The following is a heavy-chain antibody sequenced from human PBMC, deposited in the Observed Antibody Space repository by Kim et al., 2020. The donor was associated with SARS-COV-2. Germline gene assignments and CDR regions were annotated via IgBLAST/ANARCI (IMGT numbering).Heavy chain of an antibody. CDR3: VTSSGSYFDH. D-gene: IGHD2-21*01. J-gene: IGHJ4*01. CDR1: GIRFRRYW. CDR2: IKQDGREK. Sequence: GGSLRLSCEASGIRFRRYWMSWVRQPPGRGLEWVANIKQDGREKNYVDSVKGRFTISRDNARSALYLQMTSLRAEDTALYHCVTSSGSYFDHWGHGTLASVSS. V-gene: IGHV3-7*01.